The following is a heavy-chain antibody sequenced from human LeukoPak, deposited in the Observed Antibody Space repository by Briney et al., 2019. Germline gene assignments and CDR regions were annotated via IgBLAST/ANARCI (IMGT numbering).Heavy chain of an antibody. CDR1: GFTFDDYA. D-gene: IGHD1-1*01. J-gene: IGHJ4*02. CDR2: ISWNSGSI. Sequence: GRSLGLSCAASGFTFDDYAMHWVRQAPGKGLEWVSGISWNSGSIGYADSVKGRFTISRDNSKNTLYLQMNSLRAEDTAVYYCARGRYNWNDGGFDYWGQGTLVTVSS. V-gene: IGHV3-9*01. CDR3: ARGRYNWNDGGFDY.